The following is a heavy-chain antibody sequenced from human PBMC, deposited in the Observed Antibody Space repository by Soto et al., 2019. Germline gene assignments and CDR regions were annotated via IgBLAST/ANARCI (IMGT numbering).Heavy chain of an antibody. Sequence: QVQLVQSGAEVKKPGSSVKVSCKASGGTFSSYAISWVRQAPGQGLEWMGGIIPIFGTANYAQKFQGRVTITADESTSKSYMELSSLSSEVTAVYYCARAWGSGANQDYWGQGTLVTVSS. D-gene: IGHD3-16*01. CDR3: ARAWGSGANQDY. CDR1: GGTFSSYA. V-gene: IGHV1-69*12. CDR2: IIPIFGTA. J-gene: IGHJ4*02.